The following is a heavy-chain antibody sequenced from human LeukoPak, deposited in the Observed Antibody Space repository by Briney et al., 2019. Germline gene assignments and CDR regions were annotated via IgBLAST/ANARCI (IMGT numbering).Heavy chain of an antibody. CDR3: AKDLSTVVPAAADAFDI. CDR2: ISYDGSNK. J-gene: IGHJ3*02. V-gene: IGHV3-30*18. Sequence: GGSLRLSCAASGFTFSSYWMTWVRQAPGKGLEWVAVISYDGSNKYYADSVKGRFTISRDNSKNTLYLQMNSLRAEDTAVYYCAKDLSTVVPAAADAFDIWGQGTMVTVSS. CDR1: GFTFSSYW. D-gene: IGHD2-2*01.